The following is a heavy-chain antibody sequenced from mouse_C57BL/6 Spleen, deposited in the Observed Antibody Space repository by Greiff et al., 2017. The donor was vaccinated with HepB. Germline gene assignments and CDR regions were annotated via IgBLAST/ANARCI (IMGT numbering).Heavy chain of an antibody. CDR1: GYAFTNYL. D-gene: IGHD6-2*01. J-gene: IGHJ4*01. CDR3: ARCLPRAMDY. CDR2: INPGSGGT. V-gene: IGHV1-54*01. Sequence: QVQLQQSGAELVRPGTSVKVSCKASGYAFTNYLIEWVKQRPGQGLEWIGVINPGSGGTNYNEKFKGKATLTADKSSSTAYMQLSSLTSEDSAVYFCARCLPRAMDYWGQGTSVTVSS.